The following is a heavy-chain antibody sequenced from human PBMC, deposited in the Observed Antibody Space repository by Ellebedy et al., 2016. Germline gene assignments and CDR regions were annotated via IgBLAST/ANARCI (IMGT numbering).Heavy chain of an antibody. J-gene: IGHJ2*01. Sequence: ASVKVSCKTSGYTFTGYYMHWVRQAPGQGLEWMGWINPNSGGTNYARKFQGRVTLTTDTSTSTAYMELRSLGSDDTATYYCARDVGRPGITFVAAWHYDLWGRGTLVTVSS. CDR3: ARDVGRPGITFVAAWHYDL. CDR1: GYTFTGYY. D-gene: IGHD3-16*01. V-gene: IGHV1-2*02. CDR2: INPNSGGT.